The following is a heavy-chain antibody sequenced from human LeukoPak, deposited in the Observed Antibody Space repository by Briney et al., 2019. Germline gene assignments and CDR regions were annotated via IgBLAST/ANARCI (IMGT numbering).Heavy chain of an antibody. CDR2: IRYDGSNK. CDR1: GFTFSSYG. J-gene: IGHJ6*02. Sequence: GGSLRLSCAASGFTFSSYGMHWVRQAPGKGLEWVAFIRYDGSNKYYADSVKGRFTISRDNSKNTLYLQMNSLRAEDTAEYYCAKDEITMVRGVIADYYGMDVWGQGTTVTVSS. V-gene: IGHV3-30*02. D-gene: IGHD3-10*01. CDR3: AKDEITMVRGVIADYYGMDV.